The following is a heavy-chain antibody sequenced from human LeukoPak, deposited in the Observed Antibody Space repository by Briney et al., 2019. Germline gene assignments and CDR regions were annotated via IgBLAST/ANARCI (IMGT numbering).Heavy chain of an antibody. Sequence: GGSLRLSCAASGFILSSNYMSWVRQAPGKGLEWVSVIYSGGSTYYADSVKGRFTISRDNSKNTLYLQMNSLRAEDTAVYYCAKARDSSGWYYFDYWGQGTLVTVSS. D-gene: IGHD6-19*01. V-gene: IGHV3-66*01. J-gene: IGHJ4*02. CDR3: AKARDSSGWYYFDY. CDR2: IYSGGST. CDR1: GFILSSNY.